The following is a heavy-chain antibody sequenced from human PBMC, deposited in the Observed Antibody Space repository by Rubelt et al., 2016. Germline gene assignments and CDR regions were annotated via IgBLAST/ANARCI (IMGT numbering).Heavy chain of an antibody. D-gene: IGHD6-6*01. V-gene: IGHV1-2*02. Sequence: QKFQGRVTMTRDTSISTAYMELSRLRSDDTAVYYCARARGPPGHIAARHFDYWGQGTLVTVSS. CDR3: ARARGPPGHIAARHFDY. J-gene: IGHJ4*02.